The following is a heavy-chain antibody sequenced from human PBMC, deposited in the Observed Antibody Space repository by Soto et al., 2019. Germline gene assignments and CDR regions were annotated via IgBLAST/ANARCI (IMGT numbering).Heavy chain of an antibody. Sequence: EVQLVESGGGLVKPGGSLRLSCAASGFTFSNAWMSWVRQAPGKGLEWVGRIKSKTDGGTTDYAAPVKGRFTISRDDSKNTLYILLNSLKTEDTAVYYRTTDLDYYGSGDWGQGTLVTVSS. V-gene: IGHV3-15*01. CDR2: IKSKTDGGTT. CDR3: TTDLDYYGSGD. CDR1: GFTFSNAW. D-gene: IGHD3-10*01. J-gene: IGHJ4*02.